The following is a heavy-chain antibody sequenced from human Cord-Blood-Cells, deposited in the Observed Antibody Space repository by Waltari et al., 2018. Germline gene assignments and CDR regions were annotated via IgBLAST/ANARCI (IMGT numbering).Heavy chain of an antibody. CDR3: AREEKGTTGTKRPRGPFDY. J-gene: IGHJ4*02. CDR1: GFTFSSYA. CDR2: ISYDGSNK. V-gene: IGHV3-30-3*01. D-gene: IGHD1-1*01. Sequence: QVQLVESGGGVVQPGRSLRLSCAASGFTFSSYAMHWVRQAPGKGLEWVAVISYDGSNKYYADSVKGRFTISRDNSKNTLYLQMNSLRAEDTAVYYCAREEKGTTGTKRPRGPFDYWGQGTLVTVSS.